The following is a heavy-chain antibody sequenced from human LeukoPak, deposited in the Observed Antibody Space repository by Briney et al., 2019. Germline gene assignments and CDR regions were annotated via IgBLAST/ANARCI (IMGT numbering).Heavy chain of an antibody. J-gene: IGHJ4*02. CDR2: IHHSEST. V-gene: IGHV4-4*02. D-gene: IGHD3-22*01. Sequence: SETLSLTCAVSGDSISSNYWWTWVRQPPGKGLEWIGEIHHSESTNFNPSLKSRVTISVDKSKNHFSLSLTSVSAADTALYYCARGIPGYFGTSGYYYEFWGQGILVTVSS. CDR3: ARGIPGYFGTSGYYYEF. CDR1: GDSISSNYW.